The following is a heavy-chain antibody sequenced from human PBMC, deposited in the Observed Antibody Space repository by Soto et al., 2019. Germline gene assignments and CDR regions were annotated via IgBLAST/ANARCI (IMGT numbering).Heavy chain of an antibody. D-gene: IGHD6-13*01. J-gene: IGHJ4*02. CDR2: IYYSGST. CDR3: AREVAAIGSAYFDY. V-gene: IGHV4-59*01. CDR1: GGSISRYY. Sequence: QVRLQESGPRPVKPSETLSLTCTVSGGSISRYYWSWIRQPPGKGLEWIGYIYYSGSTKYNPSLKSRVATSVDTSKNQFSLTISSVTAADTAVYFCAREVAAIGSAYFDYWGQGTLVTVSS.